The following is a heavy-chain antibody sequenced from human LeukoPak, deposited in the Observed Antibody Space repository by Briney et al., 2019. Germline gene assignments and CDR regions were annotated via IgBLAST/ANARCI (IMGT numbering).Heavy chain of an antibody. J-gene: IGHJ4*02. Sequence: SQTLSLTCTVSGGSISSGGYYWSWIRQPPGKGLEWIGYIYYSGSTYYNPSLKSRVTISVDTSKNQFSLKLSSVTAADTAVYYCAREKVDSSGYYVFDYWGQGTLVTVSS. D-gene: IGHD3-22*01. V-gene: IGHV4-30-4*08. CDR1: GGSISSGGYY. CDR3: AREKVDSSGYYVFDY. CDR2: IYYSGST.